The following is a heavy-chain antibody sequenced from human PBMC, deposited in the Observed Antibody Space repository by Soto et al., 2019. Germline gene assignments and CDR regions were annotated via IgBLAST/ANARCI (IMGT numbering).Heavy chain of an antibody. Sequence: EVQLLESGGGLVQPGGSLRLSCAASGFTFSSYAMSWVRQAPGKGLEWVSAISGSGGSTYYADSVKGRFTISKDNSKNRLYLQKNSLRAGDTAVYYCAKVGGGGSYNWFDPWGQGTLVTVSS. D-gene: IGHD2-15*01. CDR3: AKVGGGGSYNWFDP. V-gene: IGHV3-23*01. CDR2: ISGSGGST. CDR1: GFTFSSYA. J-gene: IGHJ5*02.